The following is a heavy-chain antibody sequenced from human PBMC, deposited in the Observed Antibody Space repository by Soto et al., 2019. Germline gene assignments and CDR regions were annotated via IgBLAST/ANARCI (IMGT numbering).Heavy chain of an antibody. V-gene: IGHV1-69*13. CDR2: IIPIFGTA. D-gene: IGHD4-17*01. CDR1: GGTFSSYA. J-gene: IGHJ4*02. CDR3: ARDQHAGSYGDYVY. Sequence: SVKVSCKASGGTFSSYAISWVRQAPGQGLEWMGGIIPIFGTANYAQKFQGRVTITADESTSTAYMELSSLRSEDTAVYYCARDQHAGSYGDYVYWGQGTLVTVSS.